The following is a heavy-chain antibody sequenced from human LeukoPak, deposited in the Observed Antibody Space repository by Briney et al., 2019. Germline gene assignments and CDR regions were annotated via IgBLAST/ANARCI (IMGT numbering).Heavy chain of an antibody. J-gene: IGHJ3*02. Sequence: PSETLSLTCTVSGGSISSYYWSWIRQPAGKGLEWIGRIYTSGSTNYNPSLRSRVTISLDTSNNQVSLKLRSVTAADTAVYYCVRDYDRYCTGGSCYSHAFDIWGQGTGVTVSS. CDR3: VRDYDRYCTGGSCYSHAFDI. CDR2: IYTSGST. CDR1: GGSISSYY. V-gene: IGHV4-4*07. D-gene: IGHD2-15*01.